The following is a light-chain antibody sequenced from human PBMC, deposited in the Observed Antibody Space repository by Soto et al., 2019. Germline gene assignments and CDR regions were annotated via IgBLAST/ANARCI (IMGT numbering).Light chain of an antibody. CDR1: QSFRGL. Sequence: EVVLTQSPVTLSLSPGERATLSCRASQSFRGLLAWYQHKPGQAPRLLIYDASLRATGVPDRFSGSGSGTDFTLTITRLEPDDSAVYYCQQHGISHITFGQGTRLEIK. CDR3: QQHGISHIT. CDR2: DAS. J-gene: IGKJ5*01. V-gene: IGKV3-20*01.